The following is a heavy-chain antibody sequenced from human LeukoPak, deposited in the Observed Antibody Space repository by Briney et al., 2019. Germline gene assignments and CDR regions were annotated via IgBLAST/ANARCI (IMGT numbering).Heavy chain of an antibody. J-gene: IGHJ4*02. D-gene: IGHD3-10*01. CDR3: ARHPRSGGDYFDY. Sequence: SETLSLTCGVSGYSISSVYYWGWIRQPPGKGLEWIGSFYHSGSTYCNPSLKSRVTISVDTSNNQFSLKLSSVTAADTAVYYCARHPRSGGDYFDYWGQGTLVTVSS. CDR1: GYSISSVYY. CDR2: FYHSGST. V-gene: IGHV4-38-2*01.